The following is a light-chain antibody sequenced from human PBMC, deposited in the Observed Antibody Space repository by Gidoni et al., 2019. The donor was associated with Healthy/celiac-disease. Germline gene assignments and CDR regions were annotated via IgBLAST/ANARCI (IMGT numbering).Light chain of an antibody. J-gene: IGLJ3*02. CDR3: SSYTSSSTPKV. V-gene: IGLV2-14*01. CDR1: SSDVGGYNY. Sequence: QSALTPPASVSGSPGPSITISCTGTSSDVGGYNYVSWYQQHPGKAPKLMIYEVSNRPSGVSNRFSGSKSGNTASLTISGLQAEDEADYYCSSYTSSSTPKVFGGGTKLTVL. CDR2: EVS.